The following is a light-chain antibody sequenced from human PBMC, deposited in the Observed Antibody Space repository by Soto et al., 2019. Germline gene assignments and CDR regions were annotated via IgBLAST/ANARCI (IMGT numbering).Light chain of an antibody. CDR2: AAS. Sequence: DIQMTQSPSSLSASVGDRVTITCRASQSISSYLNWYQQKPGKAPKLLIYAASSLQSGVPSRFSGSGSGTDFTLTISSLQPEDFANYYCQQSFSEFLYTFGQGTKVDIK. J-gene: IGKJ2*01. CDR1: QSISSY. V-gene: IGKV1-39*01. CDR3: QQSFSEFLYT.